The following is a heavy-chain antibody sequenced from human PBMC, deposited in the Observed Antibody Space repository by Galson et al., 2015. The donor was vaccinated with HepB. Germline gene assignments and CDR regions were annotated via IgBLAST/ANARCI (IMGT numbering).Heavy chain of an antibody. Sequence: QSGAEVKKPGASVKVSCKASGYTFTSYGISWVRQAPGQGLEWMGWISAYNGNTNYAQKLQGRVTMTTDTSTSTAYMELRSLRSEDTAVYYCAREEDPRSSWHTRYYYYGMDVWGQGTTATVSS. CDR2: ISAYNGNT. V-gene: IGHV1-18*01. D-gene: IGHD6-13*01. CDR1: GYTFTSYG. CDR3: AREEDPRSSWHTRYYYYGMDV. J-gene: IGHJ6*02.